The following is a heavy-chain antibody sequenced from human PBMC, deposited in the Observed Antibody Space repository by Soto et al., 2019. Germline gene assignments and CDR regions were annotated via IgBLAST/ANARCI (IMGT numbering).Heavy chain of an antibody. CDR2: IWYDGSNK. V-gene: IGHV3-33*01. D-gene: IGHD4-17*01. J-gene: IGHJ6*02. Sequence: QVQLVESGGGVVQPGRSLRLSCAASGFTFSSYGMHWVRQAPGKGLEWVAVIWYDGSNKYYADSVKGRFTISRDNSNNTLYLQMNSLRAADTAVYYCARGDYGDYVGYYYYGMAVWGQGTTVTVSS. CDR1: GFTFSSYG. CDR3: ARGDYGDYVGYYYYGMAV.